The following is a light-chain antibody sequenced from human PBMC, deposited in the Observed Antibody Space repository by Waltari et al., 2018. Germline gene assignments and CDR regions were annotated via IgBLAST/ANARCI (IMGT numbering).Light chain of an antibody. J-gene: IGLJ1*01. Sequence: SSDLTQNTAVSVASGHTVRITCQGDSLSTNHASWHQQKPGQAPVLVISGDNRRPSGSQDRFSGSSSGDTASLTITGAQAEDEADYYCNSRDSSLNHQVFGTGTWVTVL. V-gene: IGLV3-19*01. CDR2: GDN. CDR1: SLSTNH. CDR3: NSRDSSLNHQV.